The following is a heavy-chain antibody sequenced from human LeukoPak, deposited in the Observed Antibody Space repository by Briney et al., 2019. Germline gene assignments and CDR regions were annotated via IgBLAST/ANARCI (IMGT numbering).Heavy chain of an antibody. CDR3: VRNHGHNSFDI. V-gene: IGHV3-48*01. J-gene: IGHJ3*02. CDR1: GFTFSTYR. CDR2: IILSSPNI. D-gene: IGHD5-24*01. Sequence: PGGXLRLSCAASGFTFSTYRMNWVRQAPGKGLDWFSYIILSSPNISSADSANPPFPTSTDNAKTSLYMQMNNLRAEDTAVYYCVRNHGHNSFDIWGRGTKVTVSS.